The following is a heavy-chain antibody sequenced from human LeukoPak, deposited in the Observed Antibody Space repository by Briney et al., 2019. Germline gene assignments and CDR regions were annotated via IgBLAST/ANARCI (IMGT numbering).Heavy chain of an antibody. CDR2: INPNSGGT. CDR1: GYTFTGYY. CDR3: ATIGGYYDSSGYY. D-gene: IGHD3-22*01. Sequence: ASVTVSCKASGYTFTGYYMHWVRQATGQGLEWMGRINPNSGGTNYAQKFQGRVTMTRDTSISTAYMELSRLRSDDTAVYYCATIGGYYDSSGYYWGQGTLVTVSS. J-gene: IGHJ4*02. V-gene: IGHV1-2*06.